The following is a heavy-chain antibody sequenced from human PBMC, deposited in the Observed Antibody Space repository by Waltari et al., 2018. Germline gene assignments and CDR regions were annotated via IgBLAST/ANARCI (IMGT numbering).Heavy chain of an antibody. V-gene: IGHV3-21*01. CDR1: GFPLSAYT. Sequence: EVQLVASGGGLVKPGGSLRLSCAASGFPLSAYTMNWVRQAPGKGLEWVSSISMSSRYMYYADSVKGRFTISRDDAKRSLYLQMNTLRDEDSAFYYCARDRTGLKSQSSFDSWGQGTLVIVSS. CDR2: ISMSSRYM. J-gene: IGHJ4*02. CDR3: ARDRTGLKSQSSFDS. D-gene: IGHD1-1*01.